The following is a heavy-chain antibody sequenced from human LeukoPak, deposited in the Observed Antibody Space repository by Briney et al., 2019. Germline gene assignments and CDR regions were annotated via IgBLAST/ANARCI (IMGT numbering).Heavy chain of an antibody. CDR3: ARVSGYSGYDWFDY. Sequence: SGTLSLTCGVSVGSISSSNWWSWFRQPPGKGLEWIGEIHHSGSTNYNPSLKSRVTISVDKSKNKVSLKLNSVTAADTAVYYCARVSGYSGYDWFDYWGQGTLVTVSS. V-gene: IGHV4-4*02. CDR2: IHHSGST. J-gene: IGHJ4*02. CDR1: VGSISSSNW. D-gene: IGHD5-12*01.